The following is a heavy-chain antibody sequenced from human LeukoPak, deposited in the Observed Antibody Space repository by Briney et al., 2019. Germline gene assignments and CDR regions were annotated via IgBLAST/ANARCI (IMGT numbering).Heavy chain of an antibody. Sequence: GGSLRLSCAASGFTFSSYEMNWVRQAPGKGLEWVSYISSSGSTIYYADSVKGRLTVSRDNAKNSLYLQMNSLRAEDTAVYYCARGPSVYFDYWGQGTLVTVSS. J-gene: IGHJ4*02. CDR2: ISSSGSTI. D-gene: IGHD3-10*01. CDR1: GFTFSSYE. CDR3: ARGPSVYFDY. V-gene: IGHV3-48*03.